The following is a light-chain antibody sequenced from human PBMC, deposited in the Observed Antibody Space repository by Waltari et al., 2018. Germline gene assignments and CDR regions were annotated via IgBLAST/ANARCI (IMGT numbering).Light chain of an antibody. CDR1: QTLLYISNNKNY. CDR2: WAS. J-gene: IGKJ5*01. Sequence: DIVMTQSPDSLAVSLGERATINCKSSQTLLYISNNKNYLAWYQQKPGQPPKLLIYWASARESGVPDRFSGSGSGTDFTLTISSLQAEDVAVYYCQQYYSTPPTFGQGTRLGIK. V-gene: IGKV4-1*01. CDR3: QQYYSTPPT.